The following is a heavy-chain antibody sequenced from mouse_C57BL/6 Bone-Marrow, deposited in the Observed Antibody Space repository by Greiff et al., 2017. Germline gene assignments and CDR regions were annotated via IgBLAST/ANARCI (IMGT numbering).Heavy chain of an antibody. Sequence: VQLQQPGAELVKPGASVKLSCKASGYTFTSYWMQWVKQRPGQGLEWIGEIDPSDSYTNYNQKFKGKATLTVDTCSSTAYMQLSSLTAEDSAVYDCARDYCSINYAMDYWGQGTSVTVSS. V-gene: IGHV1-50*01. D-gene: IGHD1-1*01. CDR1: GYTFTSYW. J-gene: IGHJ4*01. CDR3: ARDYCSINYAMDY. CDR2: IDPSDSYT.